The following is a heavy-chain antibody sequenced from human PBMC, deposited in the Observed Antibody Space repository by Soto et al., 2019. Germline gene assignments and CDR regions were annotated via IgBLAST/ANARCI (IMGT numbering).Heavy chain of an antibody. CDR1: GFTFSTYW. V-gene: IGHV3-74*01. J-gene: IGHJ3*02. D-gene: IGHD6-19*01. Sequence: EVQLVESGGGLVQPGESLRLSCAASGFTFSTYWIHWVRQVPGKGLMWVSRINSDGSSTNYADSVQGRFAISRDNAKNALYLKMNSLRAEDTALYYCASSVAGKRNALDIWGQGTTVTVSS. CDR2: INSDGSST. CDR3: ASSVAGKRNALDI.